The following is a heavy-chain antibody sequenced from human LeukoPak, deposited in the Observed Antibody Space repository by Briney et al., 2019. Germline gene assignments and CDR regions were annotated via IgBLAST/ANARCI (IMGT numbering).Heavy chain of an antibody. CDR1: GFTFSSYS. D-gene: IGHD6-6*01. CDR2: ISSSSTI. Sequence: GGSLRLSCAASGFTFSSYSMNWVRQAPGKGLEWVSYISSSSTIYYADSVKGRFTISRDNAKNSLYLQMNSLRAEDTAVYYCASDGAARLPYDAFDIWGQGTMVTVSS. V-gene: IGHV3-48*01. CDR3: ASDGAARLPYDAFDI. J-gene: IGHJ3*02.